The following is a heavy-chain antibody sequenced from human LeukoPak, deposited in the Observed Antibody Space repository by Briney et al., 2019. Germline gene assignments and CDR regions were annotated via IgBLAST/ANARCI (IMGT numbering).Heavy chain of an antibody. CDR2: ITTNGGRT. J-gene: IGHJ1*01. Sequence: GGSLRLSCAASGFTFASYGMSWVRQAPGKGLEWVSFITTNGGRTSYADSVEGRFTISRDNPRNTLYMQMNSLRDEDTTVYYCAIMHGYYDGTGYWVQWGQGTLVTVSS. CDR3: AIMHGYYDGTGYWVQ. D-gene: IGHD3-22*01. CDR1: GFTFASYG. V-gene: IGHV3-23*01.